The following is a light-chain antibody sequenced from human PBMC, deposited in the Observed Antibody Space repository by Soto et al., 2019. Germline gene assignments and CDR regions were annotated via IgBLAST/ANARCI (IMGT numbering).Light chain of an antibody. J-gene: IGKJ1*01. V-gene: IGKV1-5*03. CDR2: KAS. Sequence: DIQMTHSPSTLSAYLGDRVTITCRASQSISSWLAWYQQKPGKAPKLLIYKASSLESGVPSRFSGSGSGTEFTLTISSLQPDDFATYYCQQYNSYSRGAFGQGTKVDIK. CDR1: QSISSW. CDR3: QQYNSYSRGA.